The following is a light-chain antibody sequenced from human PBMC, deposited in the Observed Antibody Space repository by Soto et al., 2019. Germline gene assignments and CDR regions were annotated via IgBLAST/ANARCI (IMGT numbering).Light chain of an antibody. V-gene: IGLV2-23*01. CDR3: CSYAGVRILV. J-gene: IGLJ2*01. CDR1: SSDVGSYNL. Sequence: QSVLTQPTSVSGSPGQSITISCTGTSSDVGSYNLVSWYQQHPGRAPKLVIYEGNERPSGVSNRFSGSKSGNTASLTISGLQAEDEADYYCCSYAGVRILVFGGGTKVTVL. CDR2: EGN.